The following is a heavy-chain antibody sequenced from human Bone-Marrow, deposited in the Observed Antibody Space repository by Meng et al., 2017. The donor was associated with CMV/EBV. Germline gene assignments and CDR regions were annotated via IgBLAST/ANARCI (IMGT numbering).Heavy chain of an antibody. J-gene: IGHJ4*02. CDR1: GYTFTSYG. D-gene: IGHD5-24*01. CDR3: ASRGNGGRDVDY. V-gene: IGHV1-45*02. CDR2: ITPFNGNT. Sequence: SVKVSCKASGYTFTSYGISWVRQAPGQALEWMGWITPFNGNTNYAQKFQDRVTITRDRSMSTAYMELSSLRSEDTAMYYCASRGNGGRDVDYWGQGTLVTVSS.